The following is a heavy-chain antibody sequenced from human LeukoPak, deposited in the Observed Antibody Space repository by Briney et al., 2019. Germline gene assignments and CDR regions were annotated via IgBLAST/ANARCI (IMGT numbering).Heavy chain of an antibody. J-gene: IGHJ3*02. CDR2: IYSGGST. V-gene: IGHV3-53*04. D-gene: IGHD5-24*01. CDR1: GFTVSSNY. Sequence: GGSLRLSCAASGFTVSSNYMSWVRQAPGKGLEWVSVIYSGGSTYYADSVKGRFTISRHNSKNTLYLQMNSLRAEDTAVYYCAREDGTVAFDIWGQETMVTVSS. CDR3: AREDGTVAFDI.